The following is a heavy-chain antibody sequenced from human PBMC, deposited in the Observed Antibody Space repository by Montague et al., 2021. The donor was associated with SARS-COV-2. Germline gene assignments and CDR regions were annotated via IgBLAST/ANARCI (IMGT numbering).Heavy chain of an antibody. V-gene: IGHV3-23*01. D-gene: IGHD5-18*01. J-gene: IGHJ5*02. Sequence: SLRLSCAASGFTFSIYAMTWVRQAPGKGLEWLSAIGSTVGSTYYADSVKGRFTISRDKSKNTLYLQMNSLRAEDTAVYYCAKGDTAMAPYNWFDPWGQGTLVTVSS. CDR2: IGSTVGST. CDR1: GFTFSIYA. CDR3: AKGDTAMAPYNWFDP.